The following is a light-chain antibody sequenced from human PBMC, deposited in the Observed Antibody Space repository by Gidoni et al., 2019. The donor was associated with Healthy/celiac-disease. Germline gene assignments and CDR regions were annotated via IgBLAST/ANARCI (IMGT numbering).Light chain of an antibody. CDR2: GAS. J-gene: IGKJ3*01. V-gene: IGKV3-20*01. CDR1: QSVSSSY. Sequence: EIVLTQSPGPLSLSPGERATLSCRASQSVSSSYLAWYQQKPGQAPRLLIYGASSRATGIPDRFSGSGSGTDFTLTISRLEPEDFAVYDCQQYGRSLFTFGPGTKVDIK. CDR3: QQYGRSLFT.